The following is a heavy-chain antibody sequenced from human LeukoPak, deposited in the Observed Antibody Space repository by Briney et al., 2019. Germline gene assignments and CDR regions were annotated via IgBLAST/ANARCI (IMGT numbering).Heavy chain of an antibody. J-gene: IGHJ4*02. Sequence: SETLSLTCTVSGGSTGSDYWSWIRQPPGKGLEWIGYIYYSGSTNYNPSLKSRVTISVDTSKNQFSLKLSSVTAADTAVYYCARAEYSGSYSDWGQGTLVTVSS. CDR2: IYYSGST. CDR1: GGSTGSDY. V-gene: IGHV4-59*01. D-gene: IGHD1-26*01. CDR3: ARAEYSGSYSD.